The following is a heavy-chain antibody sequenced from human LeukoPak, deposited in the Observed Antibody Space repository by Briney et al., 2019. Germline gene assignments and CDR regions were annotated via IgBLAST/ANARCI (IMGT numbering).Heavy chain of an antibody. CDR2: ISPYDGNT. CDR3: VRVWPPNAVDRGMTYSYFNALDV. CDR1: NYTFASYG. D-gene: IGHD1-1*01. Sequence: ASVKVSCKASNYTFASYGLSWVRQAPGQGLQWVGWISPYDGNTDYAQRFRARVTMTIDRATRTVYMDLKRLRLDDTAVYYCVRVWPPNAVDRGMTYSYFNALDVWGQGTTVIVSS. J-gene: IGHJ6*02. V-gene: IGHV1-18*01.